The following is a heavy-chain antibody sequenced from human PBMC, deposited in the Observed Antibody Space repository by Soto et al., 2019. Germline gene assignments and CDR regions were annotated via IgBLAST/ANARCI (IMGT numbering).Heavy chain of an antibody. CDR1: GDSVSSNRAA. D-gene: IGHD3-22*01. V-gene: IGHV6-1*01. CDR2: TYYRSRWYD. CDR3: ARANDPSGNYIQYFDY. J-gene: IGHJ4*02. Sequence: TLSLTCAIAGDSVSSNRAAWNWVRESPSRGLEWLGRTYYRSRWYDDYAESVRGRIAVNPDTSKNQFSLQLNSVTPEDTAVYFCARANDPSGNYIQYFDYWGQGTLVTVSS.